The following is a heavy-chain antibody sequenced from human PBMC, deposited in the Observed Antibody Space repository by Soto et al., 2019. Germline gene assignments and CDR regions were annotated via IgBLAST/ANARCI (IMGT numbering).Heavy chain of an antibody. CDR3: ERDPNRVVGATTYCDY. CDR1: AGTFSSYA. Sequence: QVQLVQSGAEVKKPGSSVKVSCKASAGTFSSYAISWVRQAPGQGLEWMGGIIPIFGTANYAQRFQGRVTITADDSTSTAYMELSSLRTEDKAVYYCERDPNRVVGATTYCDYCGQGTLVTVSS. J-gene: IGHJ4*02. CDR2: IIPIFGTA. V-gene: IGHV1-69*12. D-gene: IGHD1-26*01.